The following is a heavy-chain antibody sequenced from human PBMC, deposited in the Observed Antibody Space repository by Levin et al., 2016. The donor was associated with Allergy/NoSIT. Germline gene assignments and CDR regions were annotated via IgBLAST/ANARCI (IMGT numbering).Heavy chain of an antibody. V-gene: IGHV1-18*04. CDR2: ISAYNGNT. J-gene: IGHJ6*03. D-gene: IGHD6-13*01. CDR3: ARDPFGYSSSWYFYYYYYMDV. CDR1: GYTFTSYG. Sequence: ASVKVSCKASGYTFTSYGISWVRQAPGQGLEWMGWISAYNGNTNYAQKLQGRVTMTTDTSTSTAYMELRSLRSDDTAVYYCARDPFGYSSSWYFYYYYYMDVWGKGTTATVSS.